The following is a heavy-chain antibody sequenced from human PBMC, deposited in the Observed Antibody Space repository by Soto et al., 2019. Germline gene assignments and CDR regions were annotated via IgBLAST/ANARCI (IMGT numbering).Heavy chain of an antibody. CDR2: IIAYNFNT. Sequence: ASVKVSCKASGYTFTSYGISLVRQAPVQVLELIVWIIAYNFNTNYSQKLQGRFTITTYTSTITSYIELMILISDYTAVYYCARGPSGWYLYWGQGTLVTVST. CDR1: GYTFTSYG. D-gene: IGHD6-19*01. CDR3: ARGPSGWYLY. J-gene: IGHJ4*02. V-gene: IGHV1-18*01.